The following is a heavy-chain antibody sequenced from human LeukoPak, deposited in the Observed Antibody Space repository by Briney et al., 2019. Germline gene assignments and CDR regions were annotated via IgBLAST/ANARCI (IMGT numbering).Heavy chain of an antibody. D-gene: IGHD6-13*01. Sequence: SETLSLTCAVYGGSFSGYYWSWIRQPPGKGLEWIGEINHSGSTNYNPSLKSRVTISVDTSKNQFSLKLSSVTAADTAVYYCARGWDHGYIDYWGQGTLVTVSS. J-gene: IGHJ4*02. CDR1: GGSFSGYY. CDR2: INHSGST. V-gene: IGHV4-34*01. CDR3: ARGWDHGYIDY.